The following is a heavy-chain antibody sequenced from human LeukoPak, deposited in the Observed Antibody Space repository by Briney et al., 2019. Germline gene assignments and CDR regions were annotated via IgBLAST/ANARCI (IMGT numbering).Heavy chain of an antibody. V-gene: IGHV3-30*02. CDR2: IRYVGSNK. D-gene: IGHD7-27*01. CDR1: GFTFSSYG. Sequence: GGSLRLSCAASGFTFSSYGMHWVRQAPGKGLEWVAFIRYVGSNKYYADSVEGRFTISRDNSKNTLYLQMNSPRAEDTAAYYCAKDGNWARFENWGQGTLVTVSS. CDR3: AKDGNWARFEN. J-gene: IGHJ4*02.